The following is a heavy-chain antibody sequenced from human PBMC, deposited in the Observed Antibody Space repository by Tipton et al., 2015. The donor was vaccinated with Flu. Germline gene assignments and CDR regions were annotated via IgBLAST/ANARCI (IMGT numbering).Heavy chain of an antibody. Sequence: SLRLSCAASGFTVKMNYMSWVRQAPGKGLQWVSIIYSGGGTAYGDSVRGRFAISRDNSKDTLYLQMNSLRVEDTAVYFCAKHRYDSIGYPLYFYVMDVWGQGTTVTVS. CDR1: GFTVKMNY. V-gene: IGHV3-66*04. CDR2: IYSGGGT. J-gene: IGHJ6*02. D-gene: IGHD3-22*01. CDR3: AKHRYDSIGYPLYFYVMDV.